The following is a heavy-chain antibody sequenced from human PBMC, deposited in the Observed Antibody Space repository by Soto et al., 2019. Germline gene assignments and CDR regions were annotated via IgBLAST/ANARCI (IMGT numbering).Heavy chain of an antibody. Sequence: EVQLSQSGGGWVQPGGSLRLSCSASGFIFASYAMSWVRQAPGKGLEWVSVISGSAGTTDYAGSVTGRFTISRDNSKNPLYLHMNSLKGEDTAVYYCAKNGPAYADAFDSWGQGTMVTVSS. V-gene: IGHV3-23*01. CDR3: AKNGPAYADAFDS. J-gene: IGHJ3*01. CDR1: GFIFASYA. CDR2: ISGSAGTT. D-gene: IGHD2-8*01.